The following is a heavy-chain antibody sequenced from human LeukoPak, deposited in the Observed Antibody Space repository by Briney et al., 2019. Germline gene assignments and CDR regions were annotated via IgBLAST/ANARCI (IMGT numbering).Heavy chain of an antibody. J-gene: IGHJ4*02. CDR3: VRGYGDGFYFDY. V-gene: IGHV1-2*02. CDR2: INPNSGGT. D-gene: IGHD4-17*01. CDR1: GYTFTACY. Sequence: ASVKVSCKASGYTFTACYMHWVRQAPGQGLEWMGWINPNSGGTNYAQKFQGRVTMTRDTSISTAYMELSRLRSDDTAVYYCVRGYGDGFYFDYWGQATLVTVSS.